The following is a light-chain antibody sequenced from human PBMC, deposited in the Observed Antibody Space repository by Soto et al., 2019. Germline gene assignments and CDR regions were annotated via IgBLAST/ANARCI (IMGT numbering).Light chain of an antibody. CDR1: QSVSNNY. Sequence: EIVLSQSPGTLSLSLGESATLSCRASQSVSNNYLAWYQQKPGQAPRLLIYDASNRATGIPARFSGSGSGTDFTLTISSLEPEDFAVYYCQQRSNWPRTF. CDR3: QQRSNWPRT. CDR2: DAS. V-gene: IGKV3-11*01. J-gene: IGKJ1*01.